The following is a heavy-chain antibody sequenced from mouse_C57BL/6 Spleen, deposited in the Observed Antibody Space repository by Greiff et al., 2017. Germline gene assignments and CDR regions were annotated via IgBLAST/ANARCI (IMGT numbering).Heavy chain of an antibody. D-gene: IGHD4-1*01. CDR2: ISDGGSYT. CDR3: ARDRLTGIFAY. V-gene: IGHV5-4*01. CDR1: GFTFSSYA. J-gene: IGHJ3*01. Sequence: EVTLVESGGGLVKPGGSLKLSCAASGFTFSSYAMSWVRQTPEKRLAWVATISDGGSYTYYPDNVKGRFTISRDNAKNNLYLQMSHLKSEDTTMYYCARDRLTGIFAYWGQGTLVTVSA.